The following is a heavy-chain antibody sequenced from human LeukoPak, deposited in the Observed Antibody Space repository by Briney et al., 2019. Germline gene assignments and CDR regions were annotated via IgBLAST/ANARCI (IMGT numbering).Heavy chain of an antibody. D-gene: IGHD1-1*01. V-gene: IGHV1-2*02. CDR1: GYTFTGYY. CDR2: INPNSGGT. Sequence: ASVKVSCKASGYTFTGYYMHWVRQAPGQGLEWMGWINPNSGGTNYAQKFQGRVTMTRDTSISTAYMELSSLRSDDTAVYYCARGPKAGWNDVWFDTWGQGTLVTVSS. J-gene: IGHJ5*02. CDR3: ARGPKAGWNDVWFDT.